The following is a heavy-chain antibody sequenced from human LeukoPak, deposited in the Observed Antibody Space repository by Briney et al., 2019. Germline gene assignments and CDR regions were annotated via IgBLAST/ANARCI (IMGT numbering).Heavy chain of an antibody. CDR3: ARASKLRYFDPYGMDV. CDR1: GGTFSSYA. CDR2: IIPILGIA. Sequence: SVKVSCKASGGTFSSYAISWVRQAPGQGLEWMGRIIPILGIANYAQKLQGRVTITADKSTSTAYMELSSLRSEDTAVYYCARASKLRYFDPYGMDVWGQGTTVTVSS. J-gene: IGHJ6*02. D-gene: IGHD3-9*01. V-gene: IGHV1-69*04.